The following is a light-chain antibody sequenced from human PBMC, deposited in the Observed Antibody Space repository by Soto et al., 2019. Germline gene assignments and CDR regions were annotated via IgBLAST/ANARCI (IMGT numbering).Light chain of an antibody. V-gene: IGLV2-14*01. CDR1: SSDIGGYNY. Sequence: QSALTQPASVSGSPGQSITISCTGTSSDIGGYNYVSWYQQYPGKVPKLVIYQVTNRPSGVSERFSASKSGNTASLTISGLQAEDEADYYCSSYRNSNNPYVFGTGTKLTVL. CDR2: QVT. CDR3: SSYRNSNNPYV. J-gene: IGLJ1*01.